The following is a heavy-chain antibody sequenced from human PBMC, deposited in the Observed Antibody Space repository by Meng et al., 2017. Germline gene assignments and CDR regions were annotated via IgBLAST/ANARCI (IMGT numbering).Heavy chain of an antibody. CDR1: GGTFSSYA. CDR2: IIPIFGTA. V-gene: IGHV1-69*13. J-gene: IGHJ1*01. CDR3: ARAPVDTAMVTAEYFQH. D-gene: IGHD5-18*01. Sequence: SVKVSCKASGGTFSSYAISWVRQAPGQGLEWMGGIIPIFGTANYAQKFQGRVTITADEPTSTAYMELSSLRSEDTAVYYCARAPVDTAMVTAEYFQHWGQGTLVTVSS.